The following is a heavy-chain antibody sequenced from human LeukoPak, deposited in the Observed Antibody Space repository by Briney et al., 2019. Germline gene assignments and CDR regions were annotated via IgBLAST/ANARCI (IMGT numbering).Heavy chain of an antibody. Sequence: GGSLRLSCAASGFTLSTHWMNWVRQAAGGGLRWLANIKPDGSDTYYVDSVKGLFTIIRDNVKNLVYLQINSLRTEDTAVYYCSGRSGFSSIYWGQGTLVKVSS. CDR1: GFTLSTHW. CDR2: IKPDGSDT. V-gene: IGHV3-7*01. CDR3: SGRSGFSSIY. D-gene: IGHD6-19*01. J-gene: IGHJ4*02.